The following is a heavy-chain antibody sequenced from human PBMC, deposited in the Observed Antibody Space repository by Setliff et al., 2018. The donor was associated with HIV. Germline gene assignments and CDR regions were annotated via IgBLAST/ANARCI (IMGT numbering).Heavy chain of an antibody. J-gene: IGHJ4*02. D-gene: IGHD3-10*02. CDR2: IISSSTNI. CDR3: ARAKGSGTYVFDI. Sequence: GGSLRLSCEASGFTFSSYSINWVRQAPGKGLEWVSSIISSSTNIYYADSVKGRFTISRDNSKDTLYLQMNSLRAEDTAVYYCARAKGSGTYVFDIWGQGTLVTVSS. V-gene: IGHV3-21*04. CDR1: GFTFSSYS.